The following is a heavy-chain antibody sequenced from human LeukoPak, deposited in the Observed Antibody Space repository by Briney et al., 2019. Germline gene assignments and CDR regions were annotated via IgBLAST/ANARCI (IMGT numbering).Heavy chain of an antibody. CDR2: TYYRSKWYN. CDR3: ARGGFFDS. CDR1: RDSVSSNSTS. Sequence: SQTLSLTCAISRDSVSSNSTSWNWIRQSPSIGLEWLGRTYYRSKWYNDYAVAVKSRITINPETYKNQFSLQLNSVTPEDTAVYYCARGGFFDSWGQGTLVTVSS. V-gene: IGHV6-1*01. J-gene: IGHJ4*02. D-gene: IGHD3-16*01.